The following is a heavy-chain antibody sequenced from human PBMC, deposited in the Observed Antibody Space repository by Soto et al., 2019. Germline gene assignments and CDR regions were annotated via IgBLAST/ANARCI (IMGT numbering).Heavy chain of an antibody. CDR2: IVVGSGST. J-gene: IGHJ4*02. V-gene: IGHV1-58*01. D-gene: IGHD1-26*01. CDR1: GFTFTSST. CDR3: ARGRIVGGTYCDY. Sequence: SAKVSCKASGFTFTSSTVQWVRQARGQRLEWVGWIVVGSGSTNYAQKFQERVTITRDMSTSTAYMELSSLRSEDTAVYYCARGRIVGGTYCDYWGQGTRVTVSS.